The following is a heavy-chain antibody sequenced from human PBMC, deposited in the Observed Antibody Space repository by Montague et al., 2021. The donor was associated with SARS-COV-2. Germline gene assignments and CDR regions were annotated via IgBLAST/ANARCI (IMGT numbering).Heavy chain of an antibody. J-gene: IGHJ4*02. CDR1: GYSIGNYY. Sequence: SETLSLTCSVSGYSIGNYYWSWIRRPPGKRLEWLGYIIYSGSTNYNTSLKSRVTRSVDTSKNHFPLGLRSVTAADTAVYYCAKLPYILPGYAYFDFWGQGSLVIVSS. V-gene: IGHV4-59*12. CDR3: AKLPYILPGYAYFDF. CDR2: IIYSGST. D-gene: IGHD3-9*01.